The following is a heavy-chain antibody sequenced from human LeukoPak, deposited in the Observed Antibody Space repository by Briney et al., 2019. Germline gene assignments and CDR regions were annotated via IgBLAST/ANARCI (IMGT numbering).Heavy chain of an antibody. J-gene: IGHJ3*02. CDR2: INPNSGGT. V-gene: IGHV1-2*06. CDR1: GYTFTGYY. CDR3: ARDLGDYAVQAFDI. D-gene: IGHD4-17*01. Sequence: ASVKVSCKASGYTFTGYYMHWVRQAPGQGLEWMGRINPNSGGTNYAQKFQGRVTMTRDTSISTAYMELSRLRSDDTAVYYCARDLGDYAVQAFDIWGQGTMVTVSS.